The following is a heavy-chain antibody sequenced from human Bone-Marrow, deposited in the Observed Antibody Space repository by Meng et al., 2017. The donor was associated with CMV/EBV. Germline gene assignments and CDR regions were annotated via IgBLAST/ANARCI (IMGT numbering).Heavy chain of an antibody. CDR3: ARLGYVDWTNQYNWFDP. Sequence: ASVKVSCKASGYTFTGYYMHWVRQAPGQGLEWMGWINPNSGGTNYAQKFQGRVTMTRDTSISTAYMELSRLRSDDTDMYFCARLGYVDWTNQYNWFDPWGQGTLVTVSS. D-gene: IGHD3-9*01. V-gene: IGHV1-2*02. J-gene: IGHJ5*02. CDR2: INPNSGGT. CDR1: GYTFTGYY.